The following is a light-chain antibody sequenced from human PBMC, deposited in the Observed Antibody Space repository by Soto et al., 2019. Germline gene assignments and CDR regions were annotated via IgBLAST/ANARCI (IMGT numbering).Light chain of an antibody. J-gene: IGKJ2*01. CDR1: QSVSSN. CDR3: QQYNKWPYT. V-gene: IGKV3-15*01. Sequence: EMVMTQSPATLYVSPGERATLSCRASQSVSSNLAWYQQKPGQAPRLLIYGASTRATGIPGRFSGSGSGAEFTLTISGLQSEDFAVYYCQQYNKWPYTFGQGTNLEIK. CDR2: GAS.